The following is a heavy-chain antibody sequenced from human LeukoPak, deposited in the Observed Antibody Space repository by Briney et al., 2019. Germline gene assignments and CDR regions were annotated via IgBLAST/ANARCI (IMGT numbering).Heavy chain of an antibody. CDR1: GGSFSGYY. CDR2: INHSGST. V-gene: IGHV4-34*01. CDR3: ARETYYYDSSAHPDAFDI. D-gene: IGHD3-22*01. Sequence: SETLSLTCAVYGGSFSGYYWSWIRQPPGKGLEWIGEINHSGSTNYNPSLKSRVTISVDTSKNQFSLKLSSVTAADTAVYYCARETYYYDSSAHPDAFDIWGQGTMVTVSS. J-gene: IGHJ3*02.